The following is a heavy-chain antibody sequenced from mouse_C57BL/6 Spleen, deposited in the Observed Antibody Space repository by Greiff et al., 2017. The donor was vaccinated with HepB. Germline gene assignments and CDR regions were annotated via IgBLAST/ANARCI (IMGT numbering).Heavy chain of an antibody. CDR3: ARGYSSGYWAY. CDR2: INPSSGYT. V-gene: IGHV1-7*01. D-gene: IGHD3-2*02. Sequence: VHLVESGAELAKPGASVKLSCKASGYTFTSYWMHWVKQRPGQGLEWIGYINPSSGYTKYNQKFKDKATLTANKSSSTADMQLSSLTYEDSVVYCCARGYSSGYWAYWGQGTLVTVSA. CDR1: GYTFTSYW. J-gene: IGHJ3*01.